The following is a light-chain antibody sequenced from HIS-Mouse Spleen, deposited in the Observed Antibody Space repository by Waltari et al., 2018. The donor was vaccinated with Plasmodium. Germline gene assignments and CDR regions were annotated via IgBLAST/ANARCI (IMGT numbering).Light chain of an antibody. Sequence: SSELTQDPAVSVALGQTVRITCQGDSLRSYYASWYQQKPGQAPLLVILGKNNRPSGIPDRFSGSSSGNTASLTITGAQAEDEADYYCNSRDSSGNHQVFGGGTKLTVL. CDR2: GKN. CDR1: SLRSYY. J-gene: IGLJ3*02. V-gene: IGLV3-19*01. CDR3: NSRDSSGNHQV.